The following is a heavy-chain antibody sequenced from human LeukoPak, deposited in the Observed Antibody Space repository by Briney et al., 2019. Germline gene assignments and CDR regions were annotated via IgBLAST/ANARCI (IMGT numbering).Heavy chain of an antibody. CDR2: INSDGSST. CDR3: AELGITMIGGV. J-gene: IGHJ6*04. CDR1: GFTFSSYW. D-gene: IGHD3-10*02. V-gene: IGHV3-74*01. Sequence: GGSLRLSCAASGFTFSSYWMNWVRQAPGKGLVWVSRINSDGSSTTYADSVTGRFTISRDNAKNSLYLQMNSLRAEDTAVYYCAELGITMIGGVWGKGTTVTISS.